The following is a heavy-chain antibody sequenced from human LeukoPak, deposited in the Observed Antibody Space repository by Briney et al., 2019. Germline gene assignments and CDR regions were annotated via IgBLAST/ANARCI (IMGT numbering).Heavy chain of an antibody. CDR2: INPNSGGT. J-gene: IGHJ5*02. CDR3: ARDSDYYGSGSYFA. V-gene: IGHV1-2*06. CDR1: GYTFTGYY. Sequence: ASVKVSCKASGYTFTGYYMHWVRQAPGQGLEWMGRINPNSGGTNYAQKFQGRVAMTRDTSISTAYMELSRLRSDDTAVYYCARDSDYYGSGSYFAWGQGTLVTVSS. D-gene: IGHD3-10*01.